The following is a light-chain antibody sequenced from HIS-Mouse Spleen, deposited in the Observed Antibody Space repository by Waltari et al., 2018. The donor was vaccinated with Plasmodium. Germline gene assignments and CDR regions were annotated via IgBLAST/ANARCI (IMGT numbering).Light chain of an antibody. V-gene: IGLV3-25*03. CDR2: KDS. CDR3: QSADSSGTYRV. J-gene: IGLJ2*01. Sequence: SYELTQPPSVSVSPGQTARITCSGDALPKQYAYWYQQKPGQAPWLGVYKDSERPSGIPERFSGSSSGTTVTLTISGVQAEDEADYYCQSADSSGTYRVFGGGTKLTVL. CDR1: ALPKQY.